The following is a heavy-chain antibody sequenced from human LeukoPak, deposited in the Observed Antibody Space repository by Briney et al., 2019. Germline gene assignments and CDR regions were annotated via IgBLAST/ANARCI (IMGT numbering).Heavy chain of an antibody. J-gene: IGHJ5*02. D-gene: IGHD6-19*01. CDR2: INYGSTGT. Sequence: GGSLRLSCAASGFTFSTNALTWVRQAPGKGLEWVSSINYGSTGTFYADSVKGRFTISRDNSKDTLYLQMNSLRVEDTAVYCCAKQEYNSGWYKWFGPWGQGTLVTVSS. V-gene: IGHV3-23*01. CDR1: GFTFSTNA. CDR3: AKQEYNSGWYKWFGP.